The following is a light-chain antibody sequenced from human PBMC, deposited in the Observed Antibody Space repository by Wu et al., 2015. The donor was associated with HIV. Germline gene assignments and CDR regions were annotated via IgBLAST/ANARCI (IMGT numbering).Light chain of an antibody. V-gene: IGKV3-15*01. CDR2: GAF. CDR1: QSVNSK. J-gene: IGKJ2*01. CDR3: QQYHRYPYT. Sequence: VVLTQSPATLSVSPGERVTLSCRASQSVNSKLAWYQQKPGQAPRLLIIGAFTRATGIPARFTGRGSGTEFTLTINSLQPDDFATYYCQQYHRYPYTFGQGTNLEIK.